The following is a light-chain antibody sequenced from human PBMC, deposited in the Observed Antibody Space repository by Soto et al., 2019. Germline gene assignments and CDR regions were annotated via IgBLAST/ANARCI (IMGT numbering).Light chain of an antibody. CDR1: QGISTL. CDR3: QQYYDWPIT. J-gene: IGKJ5*01. Sequence: DIVLTQSPGTLSLSPGERATLFCRASQGISTLLAWYQQKPGQAPRLLIYAASTRAAGIPARFSGSGSGTDFTLTISSLQSEDFAIYYCQQYYDWPITFGQGTRLEIK. V-gene: IGKV3-15*01. CDR2: AAS.